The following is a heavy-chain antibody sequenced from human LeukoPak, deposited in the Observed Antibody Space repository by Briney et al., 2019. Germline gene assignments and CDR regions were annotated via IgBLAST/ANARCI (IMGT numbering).Heavy chain of an antibody. V-gene: IGHV3-48*03. J-gene: IGHJ4*02. D-gene: IGHD4-17*01. CDR2: ISSSGSTI. CDR3: AREDATALDY. Sequence: GGSLRLSCAASGFTFSSYEMHWVRQAPGKGLEWVSYISSSGSTIYYADSVKGRFTISRDNAKNSLDLQMNSLRAEDTAVYYCAREDATALDYWGQGTLVTVSS. CDR1: GFTFSSYE.